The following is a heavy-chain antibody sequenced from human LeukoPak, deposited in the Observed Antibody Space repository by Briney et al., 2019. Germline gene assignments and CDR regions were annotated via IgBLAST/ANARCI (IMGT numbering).Heavy chain of an antibody. Sequence: SETLSLTCTVSGGSISSYYWSWIRQPPGKGLEWIGYIYYSGSTNYNPSLKSRVTMSVDTSKNQFSLKLSSVTAADTAVYYCARALRDYDSSGYYFGYWGQGTLVTVSS. D-gene: IGHD3-22*01. CDR1: GGSISSYY. V-gene: IGHV4-59*13. CDR3: ARALRDYDSSGYYFGY. CDR2: IYYSGST. J-gene: IGHJ4*02.